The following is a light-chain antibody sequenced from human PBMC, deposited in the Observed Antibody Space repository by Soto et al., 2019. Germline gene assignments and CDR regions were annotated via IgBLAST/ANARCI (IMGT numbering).Light chain of an antibody. Sequence: DIQMTQSPSSLSASVGDRVTITCQASQDIKDFLNWYQQNPGKAPKLLIYDASNLEPGVPSRFSGRGSGTDFTFTIASLQPEDSATYYCQQYDGRPPYTFGQGTKLEIK. CDR1: QDIKDF. CDR2: DAS. V-gene: IGKV1-33*01. CDR3: QQYDGRPPYT. J-gene: IGKJ2*01.